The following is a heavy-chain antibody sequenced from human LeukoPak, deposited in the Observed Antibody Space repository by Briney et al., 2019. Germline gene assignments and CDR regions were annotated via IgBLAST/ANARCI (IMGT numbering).Heavy chain of an antibody. D-gene: IGHD4-17*01. CDR2: ISYDGSNK. CDR1: GFTFSSYA. CDR3: AILGDYYFDY. J-gene: IGHJ4*02. V-gene: IGHV3-30-3*01. Sequence: GGSLRLSCAASGFTFSSYAMHWVRQALGKGLEWVAVISYDGSNKYYADSVKGRFTISRDNSKNTLYLQMNSLRAEDTAVYYCAILGDYYFDYWGQGTLVTVSS.